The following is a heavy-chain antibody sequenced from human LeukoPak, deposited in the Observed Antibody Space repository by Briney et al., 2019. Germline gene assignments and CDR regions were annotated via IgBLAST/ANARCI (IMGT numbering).Heavy chain of an antibody. D-gene: IGHD3-10*01. CDR2: ISASGST. V-gene: IGHV3-23*01. CDR3: ATTFLWFPEGI. J-gene: IGHJ3*02. CDR1: GFSFTNYA. Sequence: GGSLRLSCAASGFSFTNYAMSWVRQAPGKGLEWVSHISASGSTYYSDSVQGRFTVSRDNSRNTLFLQMNSLRAADTAIYYCATTFLWFPEGIWGQGTMVTVSS.